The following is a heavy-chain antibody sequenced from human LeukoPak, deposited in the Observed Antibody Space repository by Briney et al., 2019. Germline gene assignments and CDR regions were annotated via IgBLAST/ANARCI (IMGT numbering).Heavy chain of an antibody. CDR1: GFTFSSYA. V-gene: IGHV3-7*01. CDR2: INQDGSQT. Sequence: GGSLRLSCAASGFTFSSYAMSWVRQAPGKGLEWVANINQDGSQTYYLGSVKGRFTISRDNAKDSLYLQMNSLRVDDTAVYYCARRYFDLWGRGTLVSVSS. CDR3: ARRYFDL. J-gene: IGHJ2*01.